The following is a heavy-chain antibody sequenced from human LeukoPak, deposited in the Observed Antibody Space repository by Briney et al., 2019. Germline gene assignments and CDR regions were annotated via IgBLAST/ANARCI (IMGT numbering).Heavy chain of an antibody. CDR3: ARDRSFSSPDAFDI. V-gene: IGHV1-69*05. Sequence: SVKVSCKASGGTFSTYAISWVRQAPGQGLEWMGGIIPIFGTTNYAQKFQGRVTITTDESTSTAYMELSSLRSEDTAAYYCARDRSFSSPDAFDIWGQGTMVTVSS. D-gene: IGHD6-6*01. CDR2: IIPIFGTT. CDR1: GGTFSTYA. J-gene: IGHJ3*02.